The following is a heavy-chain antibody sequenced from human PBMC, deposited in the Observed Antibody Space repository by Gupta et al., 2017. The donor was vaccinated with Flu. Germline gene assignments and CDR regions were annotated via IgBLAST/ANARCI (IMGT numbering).Heavy chain of an antibody. J-gene: IGHJ3*02. Sequence: EGQLVESGGGLVEPGGSLRLSCAASGFNFIDAYMNWVCQAPGKGVEWVGRLKSHADGGTTDYGPPVKGRFTISRDDSKTTLFLQMRSLQAEDTAMDFCTTDSSGGITFDIWGQGTMVTVSS. CDR1: GFNFIDAY. CDR2: LKSHADGGTT. CDR3: TTDSSGGITFDI. V-gene: IGHV3-15*01. D-gene: IGHD3-10*01.